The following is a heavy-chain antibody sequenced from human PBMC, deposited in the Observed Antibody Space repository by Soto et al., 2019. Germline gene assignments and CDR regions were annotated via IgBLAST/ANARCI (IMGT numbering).Heavy chain of an antibody. CDR3: ARDSRNGYYDSSGYYH. J-gene: IGHJ5*02. CDR2: IIPIFGTA. CDR1: GGTFSSYA. Sequence: ASVKVSCKASGGTFSSYAISWVRQAPGQGLEWMGGIIPIFGTANYAQKFQGRVTITADESTSTAYMELSSLRSEDTAVYYCARDSRNGYYDSSGYYHWGQGTLVTVSS. D-gene: IGHD3-22*01. V-gene: IGHV1-69*13.